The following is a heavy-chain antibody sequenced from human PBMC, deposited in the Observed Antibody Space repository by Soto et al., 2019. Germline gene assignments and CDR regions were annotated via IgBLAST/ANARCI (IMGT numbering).Heavy chain of an antibody. V-gene: IGHV3-74*01. CDR1: GFTFSNYW. J-gene: IGHJ6*03. CDR3: ARGARRYYYMDV. Sequence: GGSLRLSCAASGFTFSNYWIHWVRQAPGKGLVWLSRVNSDGGTTNYADSVKGRFTISRDNAKNTLSLQMNSLGADDTAVYYCARGARRYYYMDVWGKGTTVTVSS. CDR2: VNSDGGTT.